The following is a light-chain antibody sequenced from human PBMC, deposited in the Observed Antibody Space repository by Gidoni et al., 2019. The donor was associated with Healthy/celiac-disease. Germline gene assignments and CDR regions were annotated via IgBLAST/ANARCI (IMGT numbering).Light chain of an antibody. CDR3: MQGTHWPPWT. Sequence: DVVMTQSPLSLPVTLGQPASISCRSSQSLVYSDGNTYVNWFQQRPGQSPRRLIYKVSNRDSGVPDRFGGSGSGTDFTLKISRVEAEDVGVYYCMQGTHWPPWTFGQGTKVEIK. CDR2: KVS. V-gene: IGKV2-30*01. CDR1: QSLVYSDGNTY. J-gene: IGKJ1*01.